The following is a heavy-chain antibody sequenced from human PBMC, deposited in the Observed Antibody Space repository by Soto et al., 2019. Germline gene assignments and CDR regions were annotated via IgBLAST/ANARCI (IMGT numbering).Heavy chain of an antibody. J-gene: IGHJ5*02. Sequence: QVQLVESGGGVVQPGRSLRLSCAASGFTFSSYAMHWVRQAPGKGLEWVAVISYDGSNKYYADSVKGRFTISRDNSKNTLYLQMNSLRAEDTAVYYCARTGGVVPAAISWFDPWGQGTLVTVSS. CDR3: ARTGGVVPAAISWFDP. CDR2: ISYDGSNK. V-gene: IGHV3-30-3*01. D-gene: IGHD2-2*01. CDR1: GFTFSSYA.